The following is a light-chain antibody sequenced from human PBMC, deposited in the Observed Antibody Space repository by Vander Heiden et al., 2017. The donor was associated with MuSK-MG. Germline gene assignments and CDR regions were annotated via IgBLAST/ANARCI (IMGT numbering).Light chain of an antibody. J-gene: IGKJ1*01. CDR3: QQSDSTHWT. CDR1: QSISNY. Sequence: DIQMTQSPSSLSASVGDRVTITCRASQSISNYLNWYQQKPGKAPKLLIYAASSLQSGVPSRFSGSRSGTDFTLIISRLQPEDFATYYCQQSDSTHWTFGQGTKVXIK. V-gene: IGKV1-39*01. CDR2: AAS.